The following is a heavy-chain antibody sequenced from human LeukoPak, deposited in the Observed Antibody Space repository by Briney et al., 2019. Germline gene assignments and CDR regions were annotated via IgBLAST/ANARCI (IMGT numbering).Heavy chain of an antibody. CDR2: ISYDGSIN. CDR1: GFTFSSYA. J-gene: IGHJ4*02. D-gene: IGHD6-13*01. V-gene: IGHV3-30*04. CDR3: ARGSYSSSWKTFDY. Sequence: HPGRSLRLSCAASGFTFSSYAMHWVRQAPGKGLEWVALISYDGSINDYADSVKGRFTISRDNSKNTLYLQMNSLRADDTAMYYCARGSYSSSWKTFDYWGQGTLVTVSS.